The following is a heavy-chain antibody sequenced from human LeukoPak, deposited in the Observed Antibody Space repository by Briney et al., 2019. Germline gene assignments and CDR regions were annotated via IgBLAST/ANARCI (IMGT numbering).Heavy chain of an antibody. CDR2: IIPIFGIA. CDR3: ARQLSSIYGDYSDAFDI. D-gene: IGHD4-17*01. V-gene: IGHV1-69*04. Sequence: EASVKVSCKASGGTFSSYAISWVRQAPGQGLEWMGRIIPIFGIANYAQKFQGRVTITADKSTSTAYMELSSLRSEDTAVYYCARQLSSIYGDYSDAFDIWGQGTMVTVSS. J-gene: IGHJ3*02. CDR1: GGTFSSYA.